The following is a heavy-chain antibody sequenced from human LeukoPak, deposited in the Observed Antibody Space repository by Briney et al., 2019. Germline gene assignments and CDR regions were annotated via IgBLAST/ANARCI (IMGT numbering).Heavy chain of an antibody. CDR2: VNHSGRT. D-gene: IGHD4-17*01. CDR3: ARVLYGDYAI. CDR1: GRSFSGYY. J-gene: IGHJ3*02. V-gene: IGHV4-34*01. Sequence: KPSETLSLTCAVYGRSFSGYYWSWVRQPPGKGLEWMGEVNHSGRTSYNPSLKSRVTISADTSKNQFSLRMTSLTAADTAVYYCARVLYGDYAIWGQGTMVTVSS.